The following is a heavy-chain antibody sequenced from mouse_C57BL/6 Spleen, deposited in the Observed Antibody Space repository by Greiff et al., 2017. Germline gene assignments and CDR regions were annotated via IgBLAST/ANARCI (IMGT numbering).Heavy chain of an antibody. CDR2: KWRGGST. Sequence: VKLQQSGPGLVQPSQSLSITCPVPGFSLPSYGVPGVRKSPGTGLEWLGVKWRGGSTDYIAAFISRLSIMKDNSNDEVFFKMNSLQPDDSAIYYCARMDYWGQGTTLTVSS. CDR1: GFSLPSYG. V-gene: IGHV2-2*01. J-gene: IGHJ2*01. CDR3: ARMDY.